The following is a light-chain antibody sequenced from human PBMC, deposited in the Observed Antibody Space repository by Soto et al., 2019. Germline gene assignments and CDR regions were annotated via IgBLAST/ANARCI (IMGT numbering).Light chain of an antibody. CDR3: QQHNHWPS. CDR1: QSIASN. CDR2: SAS. Sequence: EIVMTQSPATLPVSPGESATLSCRASQSIASNLAWYQQKPGQAPRLLIHSASARATGIPPRFSGSGSGTEFNLTISSLQSEDFAVYYCQQHNHWPSFGQGTNLEIK. J-gene: IGKJ2*01. V-gene: IGKV3-15*01.